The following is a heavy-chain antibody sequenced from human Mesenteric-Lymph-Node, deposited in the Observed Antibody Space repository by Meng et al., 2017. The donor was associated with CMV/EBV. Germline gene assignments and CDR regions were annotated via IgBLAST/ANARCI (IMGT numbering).Heavy chain of an antibody. CDR3: ARERSGGRTIFGVVPSRGWLDP. J-gene: IGHJ5*02. D-gene: IGHD3-3*01. CDR2: INHRGST. Sequence: SETLSLTCAVYGGSFSGYDWSWIRQSPGKGLEWIGEINHRGSTRYNPSLKGRLTISVDTSKNQFSLKLSSVTAADTAVYYCARERSGGRTIFGVVPSRGWLDPWGQGTLVTVSS. V-gene: IGHV4-34*01. CDR1: GGSFSGYD.